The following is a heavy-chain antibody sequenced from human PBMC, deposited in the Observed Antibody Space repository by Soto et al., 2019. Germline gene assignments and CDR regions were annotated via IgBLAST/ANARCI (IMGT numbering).Heavy chain of an antibody. D-gene: IGHD3-3*01. CDR3: GKDYGAPGGVVD. J-gene: IGHJ4*02. CDR2: ISWNSGNI. Sequence: EVQLVESGGGLVQPGRSLRLSCAASGFIFDDYAMHWVRQAPGKGLEWVSGISWNSGNIVYADSVKGRFTISRDNAKNSLYVQMNSLRAEDTALYYCGKDYGAPGGVVDWGQGTLVTVSS. V-gene: IGHV3-9*01. CDR1: GFIFDDYA.